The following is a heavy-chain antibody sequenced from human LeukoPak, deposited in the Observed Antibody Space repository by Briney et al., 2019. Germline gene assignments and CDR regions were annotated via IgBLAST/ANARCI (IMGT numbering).Heavy chain of an antibody. CDR1: GFIFDDSL. J-gene: IGHJ4*02. CDR3: ARDIRGNCFDS. Sequence: GGSLRLSCVASGFIFDDSLMHWVRQAPGKGLEWISLISRDGSTPCYADSVKGRFAISRDNSKNSLFLQMNSLTPEDTAVYYCARDIRGNCFDSWGQGTLVTVSS. D-gene: IGHD3-16*01. CDR2: ISRDGSTP. V-gene: IGHV3-43*01.